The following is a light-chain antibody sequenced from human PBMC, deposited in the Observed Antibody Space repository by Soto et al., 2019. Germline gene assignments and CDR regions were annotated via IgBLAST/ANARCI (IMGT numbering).Light chain of an antibody. CDR3: QQYNNWPPIT. V-gene: IGKV3-15*01. CDR2: GAS. CDR1: QSISSN. Sequence: EIVMTQSPVTLSLSPGERATLSCRASQSISSNLAWYQQKPAQAPRLLIYGASTRATGIPARFSGSGSGTEFTLTISSLQSEDFAVYYCQQYNNWPPITFGHGTRLEIK. J-gene: IGKJ5*01.